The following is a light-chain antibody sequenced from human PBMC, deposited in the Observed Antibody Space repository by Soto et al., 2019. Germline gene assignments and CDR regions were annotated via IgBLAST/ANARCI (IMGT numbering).Light chain of an antibody. CDR2: EIN. J-gene: IGLJ1*01. Sequence: QSALTQPPSASGSPGQSVTISCTGTSSDVGGYNFVSWYQQQPGKAPKLIIYEINKRPSGVPDRFSGSKSGNTASLTVSGLQAEDEADYYCTSSAGSNNRYVFGTGTKLTVL. CDR3: TSSAGSNNRYV. CDR1: SSDVGGYNF. V-gene: IGLV2-8*01.